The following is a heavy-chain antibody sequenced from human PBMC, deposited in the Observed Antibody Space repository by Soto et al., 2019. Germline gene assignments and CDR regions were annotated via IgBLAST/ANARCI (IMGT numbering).Heavy chain of an antibody. CDR2: ISYDGSNK. J-gene: IGHJ5*02. CDR1: GFTFSSYG. V-gene: IGHV3-30*03. CDR3: AAEGKLNRDPFDP. D-gene: IGHD3-10*01. Sequence: QVQLVESGGGVVQPGRSLRLSCAASGFTFSSYGMHWVRQAPGKGLEWVAVISYDGSNKYYADSVKGRFTISRDNSKNTLYLQINSLRAEDTAVYYCAAEGKLNRDPFDPWGQGTLVTVSS.